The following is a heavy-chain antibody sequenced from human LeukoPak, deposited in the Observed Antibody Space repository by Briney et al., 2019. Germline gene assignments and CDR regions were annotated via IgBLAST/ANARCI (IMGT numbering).Heavy chain of an antibody. D-gene: IGHD4-17*01. Sequence: GGSLRLSCAGSGLTGSHNYVSWVRQAPGKGLEWVSAIHTSGDTCYADSVKGRFTISRDTSKNTLYLQINSLRVEDTAVYYCIVFGDSNHWGQGTLVTVSS. V-gene: IGHV3-53*01. CDR1: GLTGSHNY. CDR3: IVFGDSNH. J-gene: IGHJ5*02. CDR2: IHTSGDT.